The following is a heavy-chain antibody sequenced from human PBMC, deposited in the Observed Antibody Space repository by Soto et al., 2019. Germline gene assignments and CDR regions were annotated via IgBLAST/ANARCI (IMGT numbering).Heavy chain of an antibody. J-gene: IGHJ3*02. V-gene: IGHV3-11*01. CDR1: GFTFSDYY. D-gene: IGHD6-19*01. CDR2: ISGSGRTV. Sequence: QVPLVESGGGLVQPGGSLRLSCAASGFTFSDYYMTWIRQAPGKGLEWVSYISGSGRTVYYADSVKGRFTVSRDNAQNSLYLLMNSLRVEDTAVYYCARDGWYTSTWDASDIWGQGTMVTVSS. CDR3: ARDGWYTSTWDASDI.